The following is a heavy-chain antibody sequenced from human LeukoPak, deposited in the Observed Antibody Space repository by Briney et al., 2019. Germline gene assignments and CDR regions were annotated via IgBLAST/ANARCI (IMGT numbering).Heavy chain of an antibody. D-gene: IGHD2-2*01. V-gene: IGHV1-8*01. CDR2: MNPNSGNT. CDR1: GYTFTSYD. Sequence: ASVKVSCKASGYTFTSYDINWVRQATGQGLEWMGWMNPNSGNTGYAQKFQGRVTMTRNTSISTAYMELSSLRSEDTAVYYCARVLSVGRQTRRHQLLFYYFDYWGQGTLVSVSS. CDR3: ARVLSVGRQTRRHQLLFYYFDY. J-gene: IGHJ4*02.